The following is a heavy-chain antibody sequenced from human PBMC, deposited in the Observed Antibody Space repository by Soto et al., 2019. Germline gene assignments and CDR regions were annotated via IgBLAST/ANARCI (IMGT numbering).Heavy chain of an antibody. CDR2: ISYDGSNK. D-gene: IGHD2-2*01. CDR1: GFTFSSYA. Sequence: GGSLRLSCAASGFTFSSYAMHWVRQAPGKGLEWVAVISYDGSNKYYADSVKGRFTISRDNSKNTLYLQMNSLRAEDTAVYYCASPSGSLGYCSITSSYNFDYWGQGTLVTVS. V-gene: IGHV3-30-3*01. CDR3: ASPSGSLGYCSITSSYNFDY. J-gene: IGHJ4*02.